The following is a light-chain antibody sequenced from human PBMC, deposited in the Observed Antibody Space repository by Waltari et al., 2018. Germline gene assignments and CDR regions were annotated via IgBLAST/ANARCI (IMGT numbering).Light chain of an antibody. J-gene: IGKJ2*01. CDR3: QQYHKWPPYT. CDR2: AAS. V-gene: IGKV3-15*01. CDR1: QTINSN. Sequence: EIVLTQSPATLPVSPGEIATPSCRASQTINSNLAWYQQHPGQAPRLLIYAASTRAIGIPARFSGSGSGTEFTLTITSLQSEDFAVYFCQQYHKWPPYTFGQGTKLDI.